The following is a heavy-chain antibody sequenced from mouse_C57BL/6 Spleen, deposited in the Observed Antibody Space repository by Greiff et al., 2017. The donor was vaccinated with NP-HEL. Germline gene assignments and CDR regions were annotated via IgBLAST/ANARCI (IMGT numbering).Heavy chain of an antibody. CDR3: ARRGYYGYGYAMDY. D-gene: IGHD2-2*01. Sequence: EVQLQQSGPELVKPGASVKISCKASGYSFTGYYMNWVKQSPEKSLEWIGEINPSTGGTTYNQKFKAKATLTVDKSSSTAYMQLKSLTSEDSAVYYCARRGYYGYGYAMDYWRQGTSVTVSS. J-gene: IGHJ4*01. CDR1: GYSFTGYY. V-gene: IGHV1-42*01. CDR2: INPSTGGT.